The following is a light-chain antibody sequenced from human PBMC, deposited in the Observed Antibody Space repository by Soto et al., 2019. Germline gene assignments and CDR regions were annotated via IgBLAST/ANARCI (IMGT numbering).Light chain of an antibody. J-gene: IGKJ1*01. Sequence: EIVLTQSPGTLSLSPGERATLSCKASQSVSSSYLAWYQQKPGQAPRLLIYGASSRATGIPDRFSGSWSGTDFPLTINRLEPEDFAVYYCQQYGSSPRTFGQGTKVEIK. CDR2: GAS. CDR3: QQYGSSPRT. V-gene: IGKV3-20*01. CDR1: QSVSSSY.